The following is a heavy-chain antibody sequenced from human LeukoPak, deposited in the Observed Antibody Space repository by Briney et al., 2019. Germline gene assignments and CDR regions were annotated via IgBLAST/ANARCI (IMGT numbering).Heavy chain of an antibody. CDR1: GYTFTSYG. Sequence: RWASVKVSCKASGYTFTSYGISWVRQAPGQGLEWMGWISAYNGNTNYAQKLQGRVTTTTDTSTSTAYMELSSLRSEDTAMYYCAIDLIRIEIGYNSNWGAFDIWGQGTMVTVSS. CDR2: ISAYNGNT. J-gene: IGHJ3*02. V-gene: IGHV1-18*01. D-gene: IGHD6-13*01. CDR3: AIDLIRIEIGYNSNWGAFDI.